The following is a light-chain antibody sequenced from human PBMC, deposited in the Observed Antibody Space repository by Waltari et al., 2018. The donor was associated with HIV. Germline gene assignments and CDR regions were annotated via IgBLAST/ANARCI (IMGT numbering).Light chain of an antibody. J-gene: IGLJ2*01. CDR2: EVS. Sequence: QSALTQPASVSGSPGQSITISCTGTSRDVGGYNYVSWYQQHPGKAPKLMIYEVSNRPSGVSNRFSGSKSGNTASLTISGLQAEDEADYYCSSYTSSSTSLYVVFGGGTKL. CDR3: SSYTSSSTSLYVV. CDR1: SRDVGGYNY. V-gene: IGLV2-14*01.